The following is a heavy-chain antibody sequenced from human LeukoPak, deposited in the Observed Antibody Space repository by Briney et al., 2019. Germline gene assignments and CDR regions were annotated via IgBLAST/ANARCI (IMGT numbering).Heavy chain of an antibody. D-gene: IGHD3-22*01. CDR2: INDYTGDT. J-gene: IGHJ6*02. CDR1: GGSFTDYF. V-gene: IGHV4-34*01. Sequence: PSETLSLTCTVYGGSFTDYFWTWIRQSPGKGLEGIGEINDYTGDTNYNPSLNSRVSISLEKSKNQFSLELRSVTAADTAVYYCARGRIAKIVVVHSFSYGMDVWGQGTTVTVSS. CDR3: ARGRIAKIVVVHSFSYGMDV.